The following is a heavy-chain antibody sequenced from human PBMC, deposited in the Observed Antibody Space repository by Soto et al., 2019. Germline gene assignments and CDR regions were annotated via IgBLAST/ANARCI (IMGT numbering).Heavy chain of an antibody. CDR2: IYWSGDE. D-gene: IGHD6-19*01. CDR3: AHRPSGWYLFDY. J-gene: IGHJ4*02. V-gene: IGHV2-5*01. Sequence: SGPTLVNPTQTLTLTCSFSGFSFSTSGVGVGWVRQPPGKALEWLALIYWSGDEHYRPSLRSRLTITKATSKNQVVLTMTNMDPVDTATYYCAHRPSGWYLFDYWGQGTLVTVSS. CDR1: GFSFSTSGVG.